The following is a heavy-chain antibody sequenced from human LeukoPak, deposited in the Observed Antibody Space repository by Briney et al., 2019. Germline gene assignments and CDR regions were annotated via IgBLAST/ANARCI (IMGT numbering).Heavy chain of an antibody. CDR3: ARGRLRGPDAFDI. CDR1: GYTFTSYA. Sequence: ASVKVSCKASGYTFTSYAISWVRQAPGQGLEWMGWISADNGNTDYAQRFQGRVTMTRDTSISTAYMELSRLRADDTAVYYCARGRLRGPDAFDIWGQGTMVTVSS. J-gene: IGHJ3*02. V-gene: IGHV1-18*01. D-gene: IGHD3-10*01. CDR2: ISADNGNT.